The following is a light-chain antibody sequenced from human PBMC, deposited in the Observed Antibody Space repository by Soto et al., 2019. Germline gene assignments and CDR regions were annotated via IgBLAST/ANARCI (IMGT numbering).Light chain of an antibody. J-gene: IGLJ7*01. V-gene: IGLV2-23*01. CDR2: EGS. CDR1: SSDVGSYNL. Sequence: QSALTQPASVSGSPGQSITISCTGTSSDVGSYNLVSWYQQHPGKAPKLMIYEGSKRTSGVSNRFSGSKYGNTASLTNSGLQAEYEDDYYCCSYAGSRTHAVFVGGTQLTVL. CDR3: CSYAGSRTHAV.